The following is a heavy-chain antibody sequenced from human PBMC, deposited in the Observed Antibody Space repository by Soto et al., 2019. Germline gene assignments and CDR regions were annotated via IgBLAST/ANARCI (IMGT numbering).Heavy chain of an antibody. CDR2: IIPLFGTA. CDR1: GGTFDAYT. CDR3: ARLGTKAMDV. Sequence: QVQLVQSGAEVRKPGSSVRVSCKASGGTFDAYTITWVRQAPGQGLEWMGGIIPLFGTANYAQKFQGRVTITADESTTTAHMELSSLRSEDTAVYVGARLGTKAMDVWGQGTTVTISS. D-gene: IGHD2-2*01. J-gene: IGHJ6*02. V-gene: IGHV1-69*01.